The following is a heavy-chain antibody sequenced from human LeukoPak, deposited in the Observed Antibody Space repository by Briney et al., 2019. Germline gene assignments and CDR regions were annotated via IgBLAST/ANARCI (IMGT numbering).Heavy chain of an antibody. CDR3: AAGYSSGWVPYFDY. Sequence: ASVKVSCKASGYTFTGYYMHWVRQAPGQGLEWMGWINPNSGGTNYAQKFQGRVTMTRDTSISTAYMELSRLRSDDTAVYYCAAGYSSGWVPYFDYWGQGILVTVSS. J-gene: IGHJ4*02. D-gene: IGHD6-19*01. V-gene: IGHV1-2*02. CDR1: GYTFTGYY. CDR2: INPNSGGT.